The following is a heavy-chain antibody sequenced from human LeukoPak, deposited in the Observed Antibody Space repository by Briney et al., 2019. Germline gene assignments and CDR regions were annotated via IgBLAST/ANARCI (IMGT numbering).Heavy chain of an antibody. CDR3: AKGVYMDY. CDR1: GFTFSSYS. CDR2: ISYDGSNK. Sequence: GGSLRLSCAASGFTFSSYSMHWVRQAPGKGLEWVAVISYDGSNKYYADSVKGRFTISRDNSKNTLYLQMNSLRAEDTAVYYCAKGVYMDYWGQGTLVTVSS. J-gene: IGHJ4*02. D-gene: IGHD1-1*01. V-gene: IGHV3-30*18.